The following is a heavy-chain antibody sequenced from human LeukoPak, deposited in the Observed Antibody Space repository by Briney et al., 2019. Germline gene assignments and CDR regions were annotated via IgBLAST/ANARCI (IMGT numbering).Heavy chain of an antibody. CDR1: GFTFSSYS. J-gene: IGHJ4*02. D-gene: IGHD6-19*01. V-gene: IGHV3-48*01. CDR2: ISSSSSPI. CDR3: ARDDRWLVH. Sequence: GGSLRLSCAASGFTFSSYSMHWVRQAPGKGLEWVSYISSSSSPIYYADSVKGRFTISRDNAKNSLYLQMNSLRAEDTAVYYCARDDRWLVHWGQRTLVTVSS.